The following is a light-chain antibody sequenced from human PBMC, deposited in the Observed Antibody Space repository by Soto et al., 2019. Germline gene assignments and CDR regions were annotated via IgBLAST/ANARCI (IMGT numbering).Light chain of an antibody. Sequence: DIQMTQSPSTVSAYVGDSVTITCRASQSITTWLAWYQQKPGKAPKLLIYKASSLESGVPSRFSGSGSGTEFTLTISSLQPDDFGTYYCQEYNSYWTFGQGTKVDI. CDR1: QSITTW. CDR3: QEYNSYWT. V-gene: IGKV1-5*03. J-gene: IGKJ1*01. CDR2: KAS.